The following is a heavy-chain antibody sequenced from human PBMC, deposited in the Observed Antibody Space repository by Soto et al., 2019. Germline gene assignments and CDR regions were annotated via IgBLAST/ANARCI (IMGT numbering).Heavy chain of an antibody. J-gene: IGHJ6*02. CDR3: ARLPTIFGVVITPNYFYGMDV. Sequence: PGESLKISCKASGSSFTTYWIGWVRQMPGPGPEWLGIIYPGDSDTRYSPSSQGQATISADKSISTAYLQWSSLKASDTAMYYCARLPTIFGVVITPNYFYGMDVWGQGITLTVSS. CDR2: IYPGDSDT. V-gene: IGHV5-51*01. CDR1: GSSFTTYW. D-gene: IGHD3-3*01.